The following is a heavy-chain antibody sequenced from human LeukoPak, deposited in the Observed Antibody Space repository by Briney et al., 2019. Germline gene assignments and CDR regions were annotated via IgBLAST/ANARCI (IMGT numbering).Heavy chain of an antibody. CDR3: AREAVLLWFGELLNYYYYGMDV. V-gene: IGHV1-8*02. CDR1: GYTFTSYG. CDR2: MNPNSGNT. J-gene: IGHJ6*02. Sequence: ASVKVSCKASGYTFTSYGISWVRQAPGQGLEWMGWMNPNSGNTGYAQKFQGRVTMTRNTSISTAYMELSSLRSEDTAVYYCAREAVLLWFGELLNYYYYGMDVWGQGTTVTVSS. D-gene: IGHD3-10*01.